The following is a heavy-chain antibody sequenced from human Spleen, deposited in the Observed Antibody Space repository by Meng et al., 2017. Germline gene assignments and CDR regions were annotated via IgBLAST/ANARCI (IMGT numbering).Heavy chain of an antibody. CDR1: GGSISSYY. Sequence: QVHLQESGPGLVKPSQTLSLTCTVSGGSISSYYWSWVRQPPGKELESIGHIHSSGRTNYNPSLKSRVTMSVDTSKNQFSLKLSSVTAADTAVYFCARYSSYFLNYWGQGTLVTVSS. CDR3: ARYSSYFLNY. V-gene: IGHV4-59*08. CDR2: IHSSGRT. D-gene: IGHD3-22*01. J-gene: IGHJ4*02.